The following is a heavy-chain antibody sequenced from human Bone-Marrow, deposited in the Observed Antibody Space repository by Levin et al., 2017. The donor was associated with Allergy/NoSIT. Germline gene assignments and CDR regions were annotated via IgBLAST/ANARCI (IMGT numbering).Heavy chain of an antibody. J-gene: IGHJ4*02. D-gene: IGHD4-11*01. CDR2: SRNKARGYTT. CDR3: TRAATGNYISDY. CDR1: GFIFSDYY. Sequence: GGSLRLSCAASGFIFSDYYMDWVRQAPGKGLEWIARSRNKARGYTTEYAASVKGRFTVSRDDSTSSLYLQVNSLKSEDTAVYYCTRAATGNYISDYWGQGTLVTVSS. V-gene: IGHV3-72*01.